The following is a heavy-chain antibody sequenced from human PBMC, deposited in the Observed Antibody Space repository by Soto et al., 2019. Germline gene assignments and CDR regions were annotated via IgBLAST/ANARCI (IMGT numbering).Heavy chain of an antibody. J-gene: IGHJ4*02. Sequence: QMQLQESGPGLVKPSETLSLTCTVSGGSISRNSYYWGWIRQPPGKGLEWIGSIYYSGSSYYNPSLKSRVTISVAASKNQFSLKLISVTAADTAVDYCARPDWNGVDYWGQGTLVTVSS. V-gene: IGHV4-39*01. CDR2: IYYSGSS. CDR3: ARPDWNGVDY. D-gene: IGHD1-1*01. CDR1: GGSISRNSYY.